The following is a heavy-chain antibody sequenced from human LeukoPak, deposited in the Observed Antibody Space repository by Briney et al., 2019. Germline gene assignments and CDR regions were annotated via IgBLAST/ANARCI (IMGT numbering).Heavy chain of an antibody. J-gene: IGHJ4*02. V-gene: IGHV3-48*02. Sequence: PGGPLRLSCAASGFTFSSYSMNWVRQAPGKGLEWVSYISSSSSTIYYADSVKGRFTISRDNAKNSLYLQMNSLRDEDTAVYYCARRYYYDGSDRSGSDFDYWGQGTLVTVSS. CDR3: ARRYYYDGSDRSGSDFDY. D-gene: IGHD3-22*01. CDR2: ISSSSSTI. CDR1: GFTFSSYS.